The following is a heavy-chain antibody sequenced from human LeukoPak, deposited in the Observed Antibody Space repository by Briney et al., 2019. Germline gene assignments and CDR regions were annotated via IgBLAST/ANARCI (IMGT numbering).Heavy chain of an antibody. CDR3: ARAKYYGPDY. Sequence: SETLSLTCTVSGASISSSSDYWGWIRQPPGKGLEWIGRMYYGGSTYYNPSLKSRVTMSVDPSKNHFSLKLSSVTAADTAVYYCARAKYYGPDYWGQGTLVTVSS. CDR1: GASISSSSDY. J-gene: IGHJ4*02. CDR2: MYYGGST. V-gene: IGHV4-39*02. D-gene: IGHD3-10*01.